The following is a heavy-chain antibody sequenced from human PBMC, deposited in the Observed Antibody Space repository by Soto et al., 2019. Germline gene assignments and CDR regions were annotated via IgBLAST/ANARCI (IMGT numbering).Heavy chain of an antibody. Sequence: QVQLVQSGAEVRKPGSSVRVSCRASGDRFSTYAINWVRQAPGHGLEWLGGIITFFGAAMYAQKFQDRVTITADEFTTTAYLELSSLRPEDTAVYYCARGGKERFRGPGMDVWGQGTTVTVSS. CDR3: ARGGKERFRGPGMDV. D-gene: IGHD1-1*01. J-gene: IGHJ6*02. CDR2: IITFFGAA. CDR1: GDRFSTYA. V-gene: IGHV1-69*01.